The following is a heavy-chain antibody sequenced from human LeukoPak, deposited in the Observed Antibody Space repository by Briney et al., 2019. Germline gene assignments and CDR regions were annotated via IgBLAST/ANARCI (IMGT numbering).Heavy chain of an antibody. J-gene: IGHJ5*02. CDR1: GYTFTAYY. D-gene: IGHD1-26*01. V-gene: IGHV1-2*02. Sequence: ASVKVSCKASGYTFTAYYMHWVRQAPGQGLEWMGWINPNSGGTNYAQKFQGRVTMTRDTSISTAYMELSRLRSDDTAVYYCARGSPCELLLVGWFDPWGQGTLVTVSS. CDR3: ARGSPCELLLVGWFDP. CDR2: INPNSGGT.